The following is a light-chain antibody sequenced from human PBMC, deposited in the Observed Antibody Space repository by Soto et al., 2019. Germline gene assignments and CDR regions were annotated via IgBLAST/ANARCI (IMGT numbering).Light chain of an antibody. CDR3: QQSYSTPLT. J-gene: IGKJ4*01. Sequence: DIQMTQSPSSLSASVGDRVTITCRASQSISSYLNWYQQKPGKAPKLLIYAASSLQSGVPSRFSGRGSGTDFTLTISSLQLEDFATYYCQQSYSTPLTFGGGTKVEIK. CDR2: AAS. V-gene: IGKV1-39*01. CDR1: QSISSY.